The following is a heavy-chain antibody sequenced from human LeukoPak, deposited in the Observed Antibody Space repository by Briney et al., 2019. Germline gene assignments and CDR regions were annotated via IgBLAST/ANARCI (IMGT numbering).Heavy chain of an antibody. CDR3: ARLRLTYYDFWPYYFDY. V-gene: IGHV5-51*01. CDR1: GYSFTSYW. D-gene: IGHD3-3*01. J-gene: IGHJ4*02. CDR2: IYPGDSDT. Sequence: GESLKISCQGSGYSFTSYWIGWVRQMPGKGLEWMGIIYPGDSDTRYSPSLQGQVTISADKSISTAYLQWSSLKASDTAMYYCARLRLTYYDFWPYYFDYWGQGTLVTVSS.